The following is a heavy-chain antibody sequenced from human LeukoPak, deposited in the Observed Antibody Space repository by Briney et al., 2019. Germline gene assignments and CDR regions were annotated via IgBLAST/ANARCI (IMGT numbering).Heavy chain of an antibody. Sequence: GGSLRLSCAASGFTFSSYSMNWVRQAPGKGLEWVSYISSSSSTIYYADSVKGRFTISRDNAKNSLYLQMNSLRAEDTAVYYCARENQNVLRFSEWLSYFDYWGQGTLVTVSS. D-gene: IGHD3-3*01. V-gene: IGHV3-48*01. CDR1: GFTFSSYS. J-gene: IGHJ4*02. CDR2: ISSSSSTI. CDR3: ARENQNVLRFSEWLSYFDY.